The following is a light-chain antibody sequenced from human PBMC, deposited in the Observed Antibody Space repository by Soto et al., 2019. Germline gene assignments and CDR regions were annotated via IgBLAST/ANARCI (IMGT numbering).Light chain of an antibody. CDR1: QSVSSSY. CDR2: GAS. Sequence: EIVLTQSPGTLSLSPGERATLSCRASQSVSSSYLAWYQQKPGQAPRLLIYGASSRATGIPDRFSGSGSGTDFNLTISRLEPEDFAVHYCQQYGSSPMYTFGQGTKLEIK. J-gene: IGKJ2*01. CDR3: QQYGSSPMYT. V-gene: IGKV3-20*01.